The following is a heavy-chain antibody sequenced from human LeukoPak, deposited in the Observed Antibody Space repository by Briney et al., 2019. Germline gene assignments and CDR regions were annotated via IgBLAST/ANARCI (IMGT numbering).Heavy chain of an antibody. V-gene: IGHV1-18*01. CDR1: GYIFAHNG. CDR2: ISAYNGNT. Sequence: GASVKVSCKTSGYIFAHNGISWVRQAPGQGLEWMGWISAYNGNTNYAQKLQGRVTMTTDTSTSTAYMELRSPRSDDTAVYYCARHSDDYGDYTPSYWGQGTLVTVSS. D-gene: IGHD4-17*01. CDR3: ARHSDDYGDYTPSY. J-gene: IGHJ4*02.